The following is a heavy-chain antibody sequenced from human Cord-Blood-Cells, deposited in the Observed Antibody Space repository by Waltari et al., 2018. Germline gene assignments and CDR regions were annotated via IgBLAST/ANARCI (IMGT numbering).Heavy chain of an antibody. CDR1: GFTFSSYS. D-gene: IGHD6-13*01. J-gene: IGHJ5*02. CDR2: ISSSSSYI. Sequence: EVQLVESGGGLVKPGGSLRLSCAASGFTFSSYSMNWVRQAPGKGLEWVSSISSSSSYIDYADSVKGRFTISRDNAKNSLYLQMNSLRAEDTAVYYCARGGQQLVLGDSGDWFDPWGQGTLVTVSS. CDR3: ARGGQQLVLGDSGDWFDP. V-gene: IGHV3-21*01.